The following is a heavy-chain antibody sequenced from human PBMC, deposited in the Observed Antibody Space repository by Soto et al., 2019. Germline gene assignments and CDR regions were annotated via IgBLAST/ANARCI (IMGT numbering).Heavy chain of an antibody. Sequence: QVQLVESGGGVVHPGRSLRLSCVASGIDLENYGIHWVRQAPGEGLEWVAVISSDGTTKSYIDSVRGRLTISRDNSRSTVFLQMNGLRREDTAMYYCVKDGGGVRYNYNIRGDSWGQGTQVTVSS. J-gene: IGHJ4*02. CDR3: VKDGGGVRYNYNIRGDS. V-gene: IGHV3-30*18. CDR1: GIDLENYG. D-gene: IGHD5-18*01. CDR2: ISSDGTTK.